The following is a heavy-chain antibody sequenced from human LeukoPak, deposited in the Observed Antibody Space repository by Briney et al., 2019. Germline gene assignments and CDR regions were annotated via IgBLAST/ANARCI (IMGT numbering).Heavy chain of an antibody. CDR2: IYPGDSDT. CDR3: ARPGAMITSGGVIPNDAFDI. CDR1: GYSFTSYW. D-gene: IGHD3-16*02. Sequence: GESLKISCKGSGYSFTSYWIGRVRQIPGKGLEWMGIIYPGDSDTRYSTSFQGQVTISADKSISTAYLQWSSLKASDTAMYYCARPGAMITSGGVIPNDAFDIWGQGTMVTVSS. V-gene: IGHV5-51*01. J-gene: IGHJ3*02.